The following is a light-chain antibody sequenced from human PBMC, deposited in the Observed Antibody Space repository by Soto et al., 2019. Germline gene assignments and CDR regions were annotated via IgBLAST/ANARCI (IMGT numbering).Light chain of an antibody. Sequence: DIQMTQSPSTLSASVGDRVTITCRASQSISTWLAWYQQKPGKAPKVLIYKASTLESGVPSRFSGSGSGTEFTLTISSLQPDDFATYYCQHYNSYPLTFGGGTKVEIK. CDR2: KAS. CDR3: QHYNSYPLT. J-gene: IGKJ4*01. CDR1: QSISTW. V-gene: IGKV1-5*03.